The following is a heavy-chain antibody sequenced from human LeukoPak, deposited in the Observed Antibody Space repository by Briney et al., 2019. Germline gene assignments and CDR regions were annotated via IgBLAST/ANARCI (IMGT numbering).Heavy chain of an antibody. CDR1: GFTVSNTY. Sequence: PGGSLRLSCAASGFTVSNTYMSWVRQAPGKGLEWVSVIFSGGTTYYADSVRGRFTISGDISKNTVYLQTNSLRPEDTAVYYCASYDGRAAYFEYWGQGTLVTVSS. CDR2: IFSGGTT. D-gene: IGHD3-22*01. J-gene: IGHJ4*02. V-gene: IGHV3-66*02. CDR3: ASYDGRAAYFEY.